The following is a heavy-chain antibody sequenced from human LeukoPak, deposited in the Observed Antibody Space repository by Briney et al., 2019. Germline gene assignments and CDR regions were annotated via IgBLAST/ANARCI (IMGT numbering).Heavy chain of an antibody. J-gene: IGHJ4*02. Sequence: PGGSLRLSCAASGFTFSSYAMSWIRQAPGKGLEWVSAISGSGGSTYYADSVKGRFTISRDNSKNTLYLQMNSLRAEDTAVYYCAKIGSGVPAAGMYYFDYWGQGTLVTVSS. CDR1: GFTFSSYA. CDR3: AKIGSGVPAAGMYYFDY. CDR2: ISGSGGST. D-gene: IGHD2-2*01. V-gene: IGHV3-23*01.